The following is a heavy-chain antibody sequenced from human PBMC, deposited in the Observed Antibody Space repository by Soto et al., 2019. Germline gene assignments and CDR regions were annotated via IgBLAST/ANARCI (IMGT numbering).Heavy chain of an antibody. D-gene: IGHD3-3*01. J-gene: IGHJ5*02. V-gene: IGHV3-7*01. CDR1: GFTFSSYG. CDR2: IKQDGSEK. CDR3: ARDRDFWSGYYQYNWFDP. Sequence: GGSQRLSCAAAGFTFSSYGMSWVRQAPGKGLEWVANIKQDGSEKYYVDSVKGRFTISRDNAKNSLYLQMNSLRAEDTAVYYCARDRDFWSGYYQYNWFDPWGQGTLVTVSS.